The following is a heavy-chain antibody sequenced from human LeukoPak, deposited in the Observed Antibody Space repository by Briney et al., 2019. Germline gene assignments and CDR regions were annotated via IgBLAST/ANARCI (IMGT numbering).Heavy chain of an antibody. CDR2: IYYSGRT. Sequence: SETLSLICTVSGGSISSSSYYWGWIRPPPGKGLEWIGEIYYSGRTYQNPSLRSPVSMSVDTSKNHFSLELHSVTATDTAVYYCARRRYYDSTGYFDWGRGSLVTVPS. D-gene: IGHD3-22*01. CDR1: GGSISSSSYY. CDR3: ARRRYYDSTGYFD. V-gene: IGHV4-39*01. J-gene: IGHJ1*01.